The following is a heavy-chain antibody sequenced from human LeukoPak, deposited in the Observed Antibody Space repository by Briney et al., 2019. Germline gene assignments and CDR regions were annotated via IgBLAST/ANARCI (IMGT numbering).Heavy chain of an antibody. CDR2: ISAYNGNT. CDR3: AGDHTDRTLDY. CDR1: GYTFTSYG. Sequence: ASVKVSCKASGYTFTSYGISWVRQAPGQGLEWMGWISAYNGNTNYAQKLQGRVTMTTDTSTSTACMELRSLRSDDTAVYYCAGDHTDRTLDYWGQGTLVTVSS. D-gene: IGHD1-7*01. V-gene: IGHV1-18*01. J-gene: IGHJ4*02.